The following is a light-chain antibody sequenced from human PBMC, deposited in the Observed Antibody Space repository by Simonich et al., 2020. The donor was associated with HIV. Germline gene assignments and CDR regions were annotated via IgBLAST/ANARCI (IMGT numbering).Light chain of an antibody. CDR2: AAS. CDR3: QQSYSSLSYT. J-gene: IGKJ2*01. V-gene: IGKV1-39*01. CDR1: QSISNY. Sequence: DIQMTQSPSSLSASVGDRVTITCRTSQSISNYLNWYQQKPGKAPKLLIYAASNLQSGVPSRFSGSGSGTDFTLTISSLQPEAFATYYCQQSYSSLSYTFGLGTKLEIK.